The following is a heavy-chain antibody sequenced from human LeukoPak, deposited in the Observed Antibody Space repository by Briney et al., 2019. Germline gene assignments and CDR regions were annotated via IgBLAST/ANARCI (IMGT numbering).Heavy chain of an antibody. V-gene: IGHV3-7*03. CDR2: IKQDGSEK. J-gene: IGHJ6*02. CDR3: AKEGNDYSNYAVGYYYYGMDV. D-gene: IGHD4-4*01. Sequence: HPGGSLRLSCAASGFTFSSYWMSWVRQAPGKGLEWVANIKQDGSEKYYVDSVKGRFTISRDNAKNSLYLQMNSLRAEDTAVYYCAKEGNDYSNYAVGYYYYGMDVWGQGTTVTVSS. CDR1: GFTFSSYW.